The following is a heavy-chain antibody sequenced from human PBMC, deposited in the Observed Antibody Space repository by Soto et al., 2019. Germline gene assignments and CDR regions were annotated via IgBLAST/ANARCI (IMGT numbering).Heavy chain of an antibody. D-gene: IGHD3-9*01. CDR3: ARVTGLTGYPDAFDI. J-gene: IGHJ3*02. CDR1: GGSFSGYY. CDR2: INHSGIT. V-gene: IGHV4-34*01. Sequence: QVQLQQWGAGLLKPSETLSLTCAVYGGSFSGYYWSWIRQPPGKGLEWIGEINHSGITNYNPSLKSRVTISVDTSKNQFSLKLSSVTAADTAVYYCARVTGLTGYPDAFDIWGQGTMVTVSS.